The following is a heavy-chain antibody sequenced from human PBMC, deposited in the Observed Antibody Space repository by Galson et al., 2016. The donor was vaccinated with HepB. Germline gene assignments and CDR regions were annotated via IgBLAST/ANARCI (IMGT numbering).Heavy chain of an antibody. D-gene: IGHD2-2*01. Sequence: SETLSLTCAVYSGSFNNYYWSWIRQAPGRGPEWIGEINHIGGTNYKTSLKGRVTMSVDTPKKQFSLRLRSVTAADTAIYYCARLPYCRIDSCYSDAWGQGTLVTVSS. CDR1: SGSFNNYY. CDR2: INHIGGT. J-gene: IGHJ5*02. CDR3: ARLPYCRIDSCYSDA. V-gene: IGHV4-34*01.